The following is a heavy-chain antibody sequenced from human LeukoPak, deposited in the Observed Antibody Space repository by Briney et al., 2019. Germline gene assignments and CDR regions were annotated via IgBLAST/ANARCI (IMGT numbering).Heavy chain of an antibody. V-gene: IGHV4-59*01. CDR3: AKTLSFDGYSDF. Sequence: PSETLSLTCSVSGGSISSDYWSWIRQPPGKGLEWIGYTYYTGSTTYNPSLNSRVTISVDTSKSQFSLKLSSVTAADTAVYYCAKTLSFDGYSDFWGQGTLVTVSS. CDR2: TYYTGST. D-gene: IGHD5-24*01. CDR1: GGSISSDY. J-gene: IGHJ4*02.